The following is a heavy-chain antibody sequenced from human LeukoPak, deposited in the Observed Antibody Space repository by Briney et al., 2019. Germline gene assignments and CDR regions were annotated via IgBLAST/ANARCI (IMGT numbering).Heavy chain of an antibody. J-gene: IGHJ6*02. CDR3: ARDGQRYDDYADNYYYYGMDV. CDR1: GFTFSSYA. D-gene: IGHD4-17*01. CDR2: ISYDGSNK. V-gene: IGHV3-30*04. Sequence: GGSLRLSCAASGFTFSSYAIHWVRQAPGKGLEWVAVISYDGSNKYYADSVKGRFTISRDNSKNTLYLQMNSLRAEDTAVYYCARDGQRYDDYADNYYYYGMDVWGQGTTVTVSS.